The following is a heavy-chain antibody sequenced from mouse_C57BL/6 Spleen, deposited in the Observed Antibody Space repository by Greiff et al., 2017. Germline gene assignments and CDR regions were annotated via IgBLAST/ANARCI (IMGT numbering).Heavy chain of an antibody. Sequence: EVQLQQSGPELVKPGASVKISCKASGYTFTDYYMNWVKQSHGKSLEWIGDINPNNGGTSYNQKFKGKATLTVDKSSSTAYMELRSLTSEDSAVYYCAREGDYYDSYAMDYWGQGTSVTVSS. D-gene: IGHD2-1*01. J-gene: IGHJ4*01. CDR3: AREGDYYDSYAMDY. CDR2: INPNNGGT. V-gene: IGHV1-26*01. CDR1: GYTFTDYY.